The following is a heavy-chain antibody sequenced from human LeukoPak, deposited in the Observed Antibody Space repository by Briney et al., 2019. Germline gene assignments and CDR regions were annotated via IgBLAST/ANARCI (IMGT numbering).Heavy chain of an antibody. D-gene: IGHD6-13*01. CDR2: IYTDGST. CDR3: TTYRQQLAFDT. J-gene: IGHJ4*02. Sequence: PSETLSLTCTVSGASMSSYYWSWIRQSAGKGLEWIGRIYTDGSTNYSPSLKSRVTMSVDTPKKQFSLKLNSVTAADTAVYYCTTYRQQLAFDTWGQGTLVTVSS. V-gene: IGHV4-4*07. CDR1: GASMSSYY.